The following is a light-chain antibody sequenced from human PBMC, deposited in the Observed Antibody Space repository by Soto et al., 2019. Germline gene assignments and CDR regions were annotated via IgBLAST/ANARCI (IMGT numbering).Light chain of an antibody. CDR3: SSFATGSTLVI. J-gene: IGLJ2*01. Sequence: QSVLTQPASVSGSPGQSITISCSGTSSDIGGYNYVSWYQQHPGKAPKLMIFEVTNRPSGVSYRFSGSKSGDTASLTISGLQPEDEADYFCSSFATGSTLVIFGGGTKLTVL. V-gene: IGLV2-14*01. CDR2: EVT. CDR1: SSDIGGYNY.